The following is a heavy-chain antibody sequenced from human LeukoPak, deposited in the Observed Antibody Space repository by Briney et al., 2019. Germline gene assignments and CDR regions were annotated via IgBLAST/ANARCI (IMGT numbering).Heavy chain of an antibody. D-gene: IGHD6-13*01. CDR1: GFTFSDYY. CDR3: ARIGSSSSIFDY. J-gene: IGHJ4*02. V-gene: IGHV3-11*06. CDR2: ISSSSSHT. Sequence: GGSLRLSCAASGFTFSDYYMSWIRQAPGKGPQWVSYISSSSSHTNSADSVKGRFTISRDNAKNSLYLQMNSLRAEDTAVYYCARIGSSSSIFDYWGQGTLVTVSS.